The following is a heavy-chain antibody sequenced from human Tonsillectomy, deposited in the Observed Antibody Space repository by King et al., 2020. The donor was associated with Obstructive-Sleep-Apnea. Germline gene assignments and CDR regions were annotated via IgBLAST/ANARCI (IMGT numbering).Heavy chain of an antibody. D-gene: IGHD4-17*01. CDR1: GFTFSDYY. J-gene: IGHJ4*02. CDR2: IIISGSTI. V-gene: IGHV3-11*01. CDR3: ARDPPYGDYDY. Sequence: VQLVESGGGLVKPGGSLRLSCAASGFTFSDYYMSWIRQAPGKGLEWVSYIIISGSTIYYADSVKGRFTISRDNTKNSLYLQMNSLRAADTAVYYCARDPPYGDYDYWGQGTLVTVSS.